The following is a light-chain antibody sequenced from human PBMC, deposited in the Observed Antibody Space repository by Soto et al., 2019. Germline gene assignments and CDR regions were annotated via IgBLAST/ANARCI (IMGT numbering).Light chain of an antibody. CDR1: QDVSRS. Sequence: DTQLTQSPSFLSASVGDRVTIACRASQDVSRSVGWYQQKPGTAPKLLISAASTLNSGGPSRVSGSGSGTDLPLTIRSPQPEDFATYYCQQLWTYPLTFGGGTKVEI. CDR3: QQLWTYPLT. V-gene: IGKV1-9*01. J-gene: IGKJ4*01. CDR2: AAS.